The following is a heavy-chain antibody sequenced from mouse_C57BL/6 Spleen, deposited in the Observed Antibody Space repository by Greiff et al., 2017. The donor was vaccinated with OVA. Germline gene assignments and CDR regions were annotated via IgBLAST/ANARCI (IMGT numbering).Heavy chain of an antibody. Sequence: VQLQQSGPVLVKPGASVKMSCKASGYTFTDYYMNWVKQSPGQSLEWIGVINPYNGGTRYNQKFKGKATLTVDTSSSTAYMELNSLTSEDSAVEYCARRYGSSYRYFDVWGTGTTVTVAS. J-gene: IGHJ1*03. CDR3: ARRYGSSYRYFDV. D-gene: IGHD1-1*01. CDR2: INPYNGGT. CDR1: GYTFTDYY. V-gene: IGHV1-19*01.